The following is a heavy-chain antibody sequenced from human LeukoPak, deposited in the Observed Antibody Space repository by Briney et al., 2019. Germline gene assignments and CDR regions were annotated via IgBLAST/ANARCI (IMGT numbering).Heavy chain of an antibody. J-gene: IGHJ4*02. CDR2: ISSSSSYV. CDR1: GFTFSSYS. V-gene: IGHV3-21*01. Sequence: PGGSLRLSCAASGFTFSSYSMNWVRQAPGKGLEWVSSISSSSSYVYYADSVKGRFTISRDNAKNSLYLQMNSLRAEDTAVYYCARSLHGTLLYDYWGQGTLVTVSS. CDR3: ARSLHGTLLYDY. D-gene: IGHD3-10*01.